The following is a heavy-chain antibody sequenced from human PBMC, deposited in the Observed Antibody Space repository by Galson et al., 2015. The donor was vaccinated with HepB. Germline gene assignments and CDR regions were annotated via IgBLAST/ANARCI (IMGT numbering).Heavy chain of an antibody. CDR2: ISTYNGNT. CDR1: GYTFTSYG. CDR3: ARDTITISGVVTYYFDY. J-gene: IGHJ4*02. D-gene: IGHD3-3*01. Sequence: SVKVSCKASGYTFTSYGLNWVRQAPGQGLEWMGWISTYNGNTNYAQKLQGRVTMATDTSTSTAYMELRSLRSDDTAVYYCARDTITISGVVTYYFDYWGQGTLVTVSS. V-gene: IGHV1-18*01.